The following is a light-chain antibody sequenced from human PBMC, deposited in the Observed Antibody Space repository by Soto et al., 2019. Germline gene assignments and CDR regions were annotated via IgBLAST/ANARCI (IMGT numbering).Light chain of an antibody. Sequence: DIVLTQSPGTLSLSPGERATLSCRASQSVSSDLAWYQQKPGQAPSLLIYGASNRATGIPDRFSGSGSGTDFTLTISRLEPEDFAVYYCQQYGSSGTFGQGTKVDIK. V-gene: IGKV3-20*01. CDR3: QQYGSSGT. J-gene: IGKJ1*01. CDR1: QSVSSD. CDR2: GAS.